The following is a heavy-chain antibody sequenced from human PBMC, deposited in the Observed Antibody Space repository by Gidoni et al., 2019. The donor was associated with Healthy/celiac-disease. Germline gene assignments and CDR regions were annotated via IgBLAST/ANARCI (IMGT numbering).Heavy chain of an antibody. CDR1: GGPFSSYA. CDR3: ARVERAHYSYGYYYYGMDV. CDR2: IFPILGTA. J-gene: IGHJ6*02. V-gene: IGHV1-69*01. D-gene: IGHD5-18*01. Sequence: QVQLVQSGAEVKKPGSSVKVSCKASGGPFSSYAISWVRQAPGQGLESRGGIFPILGTAKYAKKFQGRVTITADESTSTAYMELSSLRSEDTAVYYWARVERAHYSYGYYYYGMDVWGQGTTVTVSS.